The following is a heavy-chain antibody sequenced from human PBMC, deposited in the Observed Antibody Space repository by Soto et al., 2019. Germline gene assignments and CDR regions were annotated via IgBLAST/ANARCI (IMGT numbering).Heavy chain of an antibody. Sequence: PSETLSLTCAVSGGSISNGCYSWSWSRQPPGKGLEGIGDVYRSGNDYYNPSLKIRVVISVDGSKNQFTRQLSAVTAAHSAVYYCASGLMLYAFWGQGTLVTVSS. D-gene: IGHD2-8*02. CDR3: ASGLMLYAF. CDR2: VYRSGND. J-gene: IGHJ4*02. V-gene: IGHV4-30-2*01. CDR1: GGSISNGCYS.